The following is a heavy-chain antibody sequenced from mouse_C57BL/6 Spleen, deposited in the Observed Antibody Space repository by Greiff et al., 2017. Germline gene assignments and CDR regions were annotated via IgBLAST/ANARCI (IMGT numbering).Heavy chain of an antibody. CDR3: ARSPPYYAMDY. CDR1: GYTFTSYW. Sequence: VKLQQPGAELVRPGSSVKLSCKASGYTFTSYWMHWVKQRPIQGLEWIGNIDPSDSETPYNQKFKDNATLTVDKSSSTAYMQLSSLTSEDSAVYYCARSPPYYAMDYWGQGTSVTVSS. CDR2: IDPSDSET. J-gene: IGHJ4*01. V-gene: IGHV1-52*01.